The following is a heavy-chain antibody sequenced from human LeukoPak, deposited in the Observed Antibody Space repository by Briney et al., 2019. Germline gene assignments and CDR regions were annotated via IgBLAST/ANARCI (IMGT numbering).Heavy chain of an antibody. V-gene: IGHV3-48*03. CDR3: ARVISSSLYYYYGMDV. CDR1: GFTFSSYE. D-gene: IGHD6-13*01. J-gene: IGHJ6*04. Sequence: GGSLRLSCAASGFTFSSYEMSWVRQAPGKGLEWVSYISSSGSTIYYADSVKGRFTISRDNAKNSLYLQMNSLRAEDTAVYYCARVISSSLYYYYGMDVWGKGTTVTVSS. CDR2: ISSSGSTI.